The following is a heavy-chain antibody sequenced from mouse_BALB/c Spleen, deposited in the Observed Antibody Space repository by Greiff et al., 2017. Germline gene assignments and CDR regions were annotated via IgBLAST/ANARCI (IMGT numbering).Heavy chain of an antibody. Sequence: VQLQQSGAELVKPGASVQLSCTASGFTFKDSYMHWVKQRPEQGLEWIGRIYPANGNTKYDPKFQGKATLTADTSSNTAYLQLSSLTSEDTAVYYCAFTTVVGYYAMDYWGQGTSVTVSS. D-gene: IGHD1-1*01. CDR2: IYPANGNT. J-gene: IGHJ4*01. V-gene: IGHV14-3*02. CDR3: AFTTVVGYYAMDY. CDR1: GFTFKDSY.